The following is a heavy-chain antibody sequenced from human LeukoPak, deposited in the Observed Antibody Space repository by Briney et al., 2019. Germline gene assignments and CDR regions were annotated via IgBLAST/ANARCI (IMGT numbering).Heavy chain of an antibody. Sequence: SETLSLTCTVSGGSISSSSYYWGWIRQPPGKGLEWIGSIYYSGSTYYNPSLKSRVTISVDTSKNQFSLKLSSVTAADTAVYYCARGRGYTYGSLPQDYWGQGTLVTVSS. CDR1: GGSISSSSYY. V-gene: IGHV4-39*01. J-gene: IGHJ4*02. CDR3: ARGRGYTYGSLPQDY. CDR2: IYYSGST. D-gene: IGHD5-18*01.